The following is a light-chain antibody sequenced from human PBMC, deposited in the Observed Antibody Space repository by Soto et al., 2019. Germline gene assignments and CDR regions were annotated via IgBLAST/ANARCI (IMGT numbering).Light chain of an antibody. J-gene: IGLJ1*01. CDR1: SSDVGSYNR. V-gene: IGLV2-14*01. CDR2: EVS. Sequence: SGLTQPASVSGSPGQSITVSCTGTSSDVGSYNRVSWYQQPPGTAPKLMIYEVSNRPSGVSIRFSGSKSGNTAYLTISGLQAEDEADYFCNSYTTSSTYVFGTGTKVTVL. CDR3: NSYTTSSTYV.